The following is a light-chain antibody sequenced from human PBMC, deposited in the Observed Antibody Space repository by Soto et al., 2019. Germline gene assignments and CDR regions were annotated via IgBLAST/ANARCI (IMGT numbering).Light chain of an antibody. Sequence: VMTQSPATLSVSPGERATLSCRASQSVSTNLAWYQQKPGQAPRLLIYGAFTRANNIPARFRGSGSGTEFTLTISTLQSEDFAVYYCQQYDNWPPYTFGQGTKLEIK. CDR3: QQYDNWPPYT. CDR2: GAF. CDR1: QSVSTN. J-gene: IGKJ2*01. V-gene: IGKV3-15*01.